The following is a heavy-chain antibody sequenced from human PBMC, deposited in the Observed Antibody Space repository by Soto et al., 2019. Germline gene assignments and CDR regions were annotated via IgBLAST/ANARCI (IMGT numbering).Heavy chain of an antibody. CDR3: ARSYDSSGYGFDY. J-gene: IGHJ4*02. CDR2: IYCSGST. CDR1: GVSISSSSYY. V-gene: IGHV4-39*01. Sequence: QLQLQESGPGLVKPSETLSLTCTVSGVSISSSSYYWGWIRQPPGKGLEWIGSIYCSGSTYYNPSLKSRVTISVDTSKNQFSLKLSSVTAADTAVYYCARSYDSSGYGFDYWGQGTLVTVFS. D-gene: IGHD3-22*01.